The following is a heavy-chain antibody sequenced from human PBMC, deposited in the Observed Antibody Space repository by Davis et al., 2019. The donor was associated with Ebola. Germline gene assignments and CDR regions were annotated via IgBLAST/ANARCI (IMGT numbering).Heavy chain of an antibody. CDR2: IWYDGSNK. V-gene: IGHV3-33*01. Sequence: GGSLRLSCAASGFTFSSYGMHWVRQAPGKGLEWVAVIWYDGSNKYYADSVKGRFTISRDNSKNTLYLQMNSLRAEDTAVYYCARDGGSSYYYYGMDVWGQGTTVTASS. CDR1: GFTFSSYG. CDR3: ARDGGSSYYYYGMDV. D-gene: IGHD2-15*01. J-gene: IGHJ6*02.